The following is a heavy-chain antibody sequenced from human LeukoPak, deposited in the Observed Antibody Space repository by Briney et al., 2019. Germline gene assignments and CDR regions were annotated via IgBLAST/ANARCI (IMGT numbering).Heavy chain of an antibody. CDR3: ARRLRYFDWLDYYGMDV. V-gene: IGHV4-34*01. Sequence: SETLSLTCAVYGGSFSGYYWSWIRQPPGKGLEWIGEINHSGSTNYNPSLKSRVTISVDTSKNQFSLKLSSVTAADTAVYYCARRLRYFDWLDYYGMDVWGQGTTVTVSS. J-gene: IGHJ6*02. D-gene: IGHD3-9*01. CDR1: GGSFSGYY. CDR2: INHSGST.